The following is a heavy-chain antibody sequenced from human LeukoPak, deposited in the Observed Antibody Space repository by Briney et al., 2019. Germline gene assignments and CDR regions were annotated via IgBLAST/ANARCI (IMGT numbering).Heavy chain of an antibody. D-gene: IGHD5-18*01. CDR1: GGSISSSSYY. Sequence: SETLSLACTVSGGSISSSSYYWGWIRQPPGKGLEWIGSIYYSGSTYYNPSLKSRVTISVDTSKNQFSLKMSSVTAADTAVYYCAKNVDTAMVFDYWGQGTLVTVSS. V-gene: IGHV4-39*01. J-gene: IGHJ4*02. CDR2: IYYSGST. CDR3: AKNVDTAMVFDY.